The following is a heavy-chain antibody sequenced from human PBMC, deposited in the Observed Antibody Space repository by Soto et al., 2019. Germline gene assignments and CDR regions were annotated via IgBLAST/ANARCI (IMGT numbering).Heavy chain of an antibody. J-gene: IGHJ5*02. Sequence: QVQLVQTGAEVKRPGSSVNVSCTASRGTFSNYAILWVRQAPGQGLEWMGGIVPIHDTTDYAQKFQGRVTITADEPSSTADMELRSLRSEDTAVYYCAADYDGLPSCGQGTVVTVSS. CDR1: RGTFSNYA. V-gene: IGHV1-69*01. D-gene: IGHD3-3*01. CDR3: AADYDGLPS. CDR2: IVPIHDTT.